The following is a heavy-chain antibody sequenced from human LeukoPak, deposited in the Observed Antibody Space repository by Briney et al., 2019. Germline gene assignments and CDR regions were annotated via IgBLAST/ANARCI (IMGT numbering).Heavy chain of an antibody. CDR3: ARVARISMPRGVTYKGPFDY. V-gene: IGHV4-38-2*02. CDR2: IYHSGST. Sequence: PSETLSLTCTVSGYSISSGYYWGWIRQPPGKGLEWIGSIYHSGSTYYNPSLKSRVTISVDTSKNQFSLKLSTVTAADTAVYYCARVARISMPRGVTYKGPFDYWGQGTLVTVSS. CDR1: GYSISSGYY. J-gene: IGHJ4*02. D-gene: IGHD3-10*01.